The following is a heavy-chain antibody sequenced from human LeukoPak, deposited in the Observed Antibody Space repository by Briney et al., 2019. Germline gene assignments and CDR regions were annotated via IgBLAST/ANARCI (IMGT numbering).Heavy chain of an antibody. V-gene: IGHV4-4*02. CDR2: IYYSGST. J-gene: IGHJ4*02. CDR1: GGSISSSNW. D-gene: IGHD6-6*01. Sequence: SETLSLTCAVSGGSISSSNWWSWVRQPPGKGLEWIGYIYYSGSTYYNPSLKSRVTISVDTSKNQFSLKLSSVTAADTAVYYCARDKGSSLDYWGQGTLVTVSS. CDR3: ARDKGSSLDY.